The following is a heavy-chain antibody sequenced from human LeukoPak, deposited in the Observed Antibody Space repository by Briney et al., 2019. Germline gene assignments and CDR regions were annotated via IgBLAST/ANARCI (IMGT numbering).Heavy chain of an antibody. CDR3: ARGPPNWGFDF. CDR2: ISYDGSNK. J-gene: IGHJ4*02. CDR1: GFTFSSYG. V-gene: IGHV3-30*03. Sequence: GRSLRLSCAASGFTFSSYGMHWVRQAPGKGLEWVAVISYDGSNKYYADSVKGRFTISRDNSKNTLYLQMNSLRAEDTAVYYCARGPPNWGFDFWGQGALVTVSS. D-gene: IGHD7-27*01.